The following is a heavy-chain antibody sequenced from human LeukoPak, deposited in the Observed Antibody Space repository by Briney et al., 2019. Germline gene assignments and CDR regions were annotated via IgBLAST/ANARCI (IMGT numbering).Heavy chain of an antibody. V-gene: IGHV1-69*06. Sequence: GASVKVSCKASGGTFSSYAISWVRQAPGQGLEWMGRIIPIFGTANYAQKFQGRVTITADKSMSTAYMELSSLRSEDTAVYYCAREVTMIVVSKGAFDIWGQGTMVTVSS. CDR1: GGTFSSYA. J-gene: IGHJ3*02. D-gene: IGHD3-22*01. CDR2: IIPIFGTA. CDR3: AREVTMIVVSKGAFDI.